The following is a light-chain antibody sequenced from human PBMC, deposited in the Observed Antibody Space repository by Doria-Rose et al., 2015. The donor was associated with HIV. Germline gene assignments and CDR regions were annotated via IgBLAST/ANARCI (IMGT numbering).Light chain of an antibody. CDR1: QSFSSTY. Sequence: TQSPGTLSLSPGERATLSCRASQSFSSTYLAWYQQKPGQAPSLLIYDGYTRATGIPDRFKASGSGTDFTLTINRLEPEDFALYYCHQYGTSWTFGQGTKVEI. CDR3: HQYGTSWT. V-gene: IGKV3-20*01. J-gene: IGKJ1*01. CDR2: DGY.